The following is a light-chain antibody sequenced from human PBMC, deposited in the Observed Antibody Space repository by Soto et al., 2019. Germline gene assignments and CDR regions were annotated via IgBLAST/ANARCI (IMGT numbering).Light chain of an antibody. CDR1: SSDVGTYNY. CDR2: EVS. Sequence: QSALTQPASVSGSPGQSITISCTGTSSDVGTYNYISWYQQHPGKAPKLMLYEVSNRPSGVSNRFSGSKSGYTASLTISGLRADDEADYYCSSFTSSSTWVFGGGTKLTVL. V-gene: IGLV2-14*01. CDR3: SSFTSSSTWV. J-gene: IGLJ3*02.